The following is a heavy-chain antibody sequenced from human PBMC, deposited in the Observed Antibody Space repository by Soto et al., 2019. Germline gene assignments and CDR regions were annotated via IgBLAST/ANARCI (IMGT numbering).Heavy chain of an antibody. CDR2: INHSGST. D-gene: IGHD6-13*01. Sequence: SETLSLTCAVYGGSFSGYYWSWIRQPPGKGLEWIGEINHSGSTNYNPSLKSRVTISVDTSKNQFSLKLSSVTAADTAVYYCARGDNGYSSSWYFDYWGQGTLVTVSS. J-gene: IGHJ4*02. V-gene: IGHV4-34*01. CDR3: ARGDNGYSSSWYFDY. CDR1: GGSFSGYY.